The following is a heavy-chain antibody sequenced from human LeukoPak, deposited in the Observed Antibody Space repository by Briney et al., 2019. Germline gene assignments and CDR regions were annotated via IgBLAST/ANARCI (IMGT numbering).Heavy chain of an antibody. Sequence: ASVKVSCKASVYSFTSYYIHWVRQAPGQGLEWMGIINPRDGNTSCAQKFQDRVTMTRDTSTSTVYMELSSLSPEDTAVYYCARAFTSGRRFDYWGQGTLVSVSS. CDR2: INPRDGNT. J-gene: IGHJ4*02. V-gene: IGHV1-46*01. CDR3: ARAFTSGRRFDY. D-gene: IGHD2-8*01. CDR1: VYSFTSYY.